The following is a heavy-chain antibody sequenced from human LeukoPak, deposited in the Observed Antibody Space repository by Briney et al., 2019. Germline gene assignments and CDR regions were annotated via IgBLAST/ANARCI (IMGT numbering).Heavy chain of an antibody. V-gene: IGHV4-59*01. Sequence: SETLSLTCTVSGGSMSSYHWSWIRQPPGKGLEWIGYIYYSGSTNYNPFLKSRVTISVDTSKNQFSLRLSSVTAADTAVYYCASPGYFYGSGSVDDAFDIWGQGTMVTVSS. D-gene: IGHD3-10*01. CDR1: GGSMSSYH. CDR2: IYYSGST. CDR3: ASPGYFYGSGSVDDAFDI. J-gene: IGHJ3*02.